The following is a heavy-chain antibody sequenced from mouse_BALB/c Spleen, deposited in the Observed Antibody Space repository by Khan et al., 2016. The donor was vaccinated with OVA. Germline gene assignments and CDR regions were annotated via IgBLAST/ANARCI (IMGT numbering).Heavy chain of an antibody. Sequence: EVQLQESGPGLVKPSQSLSLTCTVTGYSITSDYAWNWIRQFPGNKLEWMGYISYSGNTKYNPSLKSRIPITRDTSKNQFFLQLSSVTSEDTATDFCARIYGGDFDYGGQGTTLT. J-gene: IGHJ2*01. CDR2: ISYSGNT. V-gene: IGHV3-2*02. CDR1: GYSITSDYA. D-gene: IGHD1-1*01. CDR3: ARIYGGDFDY.